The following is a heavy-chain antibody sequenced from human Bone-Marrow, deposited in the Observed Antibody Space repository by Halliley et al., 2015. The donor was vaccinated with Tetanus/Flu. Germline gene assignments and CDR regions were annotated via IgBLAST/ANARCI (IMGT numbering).Heavy chain of an antibody. D-gene: IGHD5-12*01. Sequence: SLRLSCVASGFTFSNYDMNWLRQAPGKGPEWVSSISSRGDITYYADSVEGRFTISRDNAKNSLSLQMNSLRVEDTALYYCATRGLSFWGQGAQVTVFS. CDR2: ISSRGDIT. J-gene: IGHJ4*02. CDR1: GFTFSNYD. CDR3: ATRGLSF. V-gene: IGHV3-48*03.